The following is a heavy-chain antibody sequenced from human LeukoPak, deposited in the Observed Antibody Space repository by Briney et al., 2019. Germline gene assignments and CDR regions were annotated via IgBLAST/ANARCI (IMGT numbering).Heavy chain of an antibody. J-gene: IGHJ6*03. Sequence: SETLSLTCSVSGDSISTSSYYWGWIRQPPGKGLEWIGSIYHSGSTYYNPSLKSRVTISVDTSKNQFSLKLSSVTAADTAVYYCARENSNYYYYYYYMDVWGKGTTVTVSS. D-gene: IGHD4-11*01. CDR2: IYHSGST. CDR1: GDSISTSSYY. V-gene: IGHV4-39*07. CDR3: ARENSNYYYYYYYMDV.